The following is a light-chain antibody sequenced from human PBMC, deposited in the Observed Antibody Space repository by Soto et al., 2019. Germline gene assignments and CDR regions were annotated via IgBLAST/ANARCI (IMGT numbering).Light chain of an antibody. V-gene: IGKV3-11*01. Sequence: EIALTQPPATLSLSPCALPTLSCGARQSLDTYLAWYQQKPGQAPRLLIHDVSNRATGIPARFSGGGSGTDFTLTISSLEPEDFAVYYCQQRRDWPITFGQGTRLEI. CDR3: QQRRDWPIT. J-gene: IGKJ5*01. CDR2: DVS. CDR1: QSLDTY.